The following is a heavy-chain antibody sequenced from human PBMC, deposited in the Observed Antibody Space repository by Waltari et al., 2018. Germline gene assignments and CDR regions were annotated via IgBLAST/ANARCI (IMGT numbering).Heavy chain of an antibody. CDR2: IYYSGST. CDR3: ARCIYYYMDV. CDR1: GGSISRYY. Sequence: QVQLQESGPGLVKPSETLSLTCTVSGGSISRYYWSWIRQPPGKGLEWIGYIYYSGSTNYNPSLKSRVTISVDTSKNQFSLKLSSVTAADTAVYYCARCIYYYMDVWGKGTTVTVSS. V-gene: IGHV4-59*01. D-gene: IGHD2-21*01. J-gene: IGHJ6*03.